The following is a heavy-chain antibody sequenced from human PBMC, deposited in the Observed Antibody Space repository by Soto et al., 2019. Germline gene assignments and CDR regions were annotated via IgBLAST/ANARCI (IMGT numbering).Heavy chain of an antibody. CDR1: GYTFSSYS. CDR2: ISAYNGKT. V-gene: IGHV1-18*01. J-gene: IGHJ4*02. D-gene: IGHD2-15*01. CDR3: ARDMTPPAQIVEIPAAFDY. Sequence: ASVKVSCKASGYTFSSYSISWLRQAPGQGPEWMGRISAYNGKTNYAQRLQGRVTLTTDTSTSTAYMELRSLRSDDTAVFYCARDMTPPAQIVEIPAAFDYWGQGALVTVSS.